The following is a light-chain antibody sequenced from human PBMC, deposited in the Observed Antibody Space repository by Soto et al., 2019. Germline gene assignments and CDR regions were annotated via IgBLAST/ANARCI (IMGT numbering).Light chain of an antibody. V-gene: IGKV1-9*01. J-gene: IGKJ1*01. Sequence: DIQLTQSPSFLSASVGDRVTITCRASQAFNSYLAWYQQKPGKAPSLLIYDASTLQVRVPSRFSGSGSGVEFTLIIRSLQPEDVATYYCQELKSHLRTFGLATKVDIK. CDR2: DAS. CDR1: QAFNSY. CDR3: QELKSHLRT.